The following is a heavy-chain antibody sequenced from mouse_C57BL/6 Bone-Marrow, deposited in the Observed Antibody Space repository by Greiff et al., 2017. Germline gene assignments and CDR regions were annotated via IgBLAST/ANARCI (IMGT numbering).Heavy chain of an antibody. CDR2: IDPEDGDT. V-gene: IGHV14-1*01. J-gene: IGHJ3*01. CDR3: TTYYYGSSPAWFAY. Sequence: DVKLQESGAELVRPGASVKLSCTASGFNIKDYYMHWVKQRPEQGLEWIGRIDPEDGDTEYAPKFQGKATMTADTSSNTAYLQLSSLTSEDTAVYYCTTYYYGSSPAWFAYWGQGTLVTVSA. CDR1: GFNIKDYY. D-gene: IGHD1-1*01.